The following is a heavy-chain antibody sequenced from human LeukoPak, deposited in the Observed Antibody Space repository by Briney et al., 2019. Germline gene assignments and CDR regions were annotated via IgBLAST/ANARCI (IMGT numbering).Heavy chain of an antibody. V-gene: IGHV3-7*01. Sequence: GGALRLSCAASGFTFSSYWMSWVRQAPGKGLEWVAHIKQDGSEKYYVESVKGRLTISRDNAKNSLYLQMNSLRAEDTAVYYCARVSSGPQDYWGQGTLVTVSS. CDR3: ARVSSGPQDY. D-gene: IGHD6-19*01. CDR2: IKQDGSEK. J-gene: IGHJ4*02. CDR1: GFTFSSYW.